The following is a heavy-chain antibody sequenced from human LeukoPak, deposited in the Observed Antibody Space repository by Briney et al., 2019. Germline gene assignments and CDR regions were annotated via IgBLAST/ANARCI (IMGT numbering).Heavy chain of an antibody. V-gene: IGHV2-5*02. Sequence: SGPTLVKPTQTLTLTYNFSGFSLSTSGVGVGWIRQPPGKALEWLALIYWDDDKRYSPSLKSRLTITKDTSKNQVVLTMTNMDPVDTATYYSARIVVVVPAPIPNNWFDPWGQGTLVTVAS. CDR2: IYWDDDK. CDR1: GFSLSTSGVG. CDR3: ARIVVVVPAPIPNNWFDP. J-gene: IGHJ5*02. D-gene: IGHD2-15*01.